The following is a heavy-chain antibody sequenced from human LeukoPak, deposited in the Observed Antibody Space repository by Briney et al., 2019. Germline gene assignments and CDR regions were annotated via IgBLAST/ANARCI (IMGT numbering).Heavy chain of an antibody. CDR1: GGSISSGGYS. CDR2: INHSGST. Sequence: SETLSLTCAVSGGSISSGGYSWSWIRQPPGKGLEWIGEINHSGSTNYNPSLKSRVTISVDTSKNQFSLKLSSVTAADTAVYYCARGDYCSSTSCPRHDAFDIWGQGTMVTVSS. D-gene: IGHD2-2*01. V-gene: IGHV4-30-2*01. J-gene: IGHJ3*02. CDR3: ARGDYCSSTSCPRHDAFDI.